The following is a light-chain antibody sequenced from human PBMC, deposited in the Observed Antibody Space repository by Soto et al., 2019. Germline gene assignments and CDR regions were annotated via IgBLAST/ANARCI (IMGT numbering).Light chain of an antibody. V-gene: IGLV1-47*02. CDR2: SNN. J-gene: IGLJ2*01. CDR1: SSNIGGTNY. Sequence: QSALTQPPSASGTPRQRVFISCSGSSSNIGGTNYAYWYQQLPGAAPKLLMHSNNLRPSGVPERISGSKSGTSASLAISGLRSEDEAVYYCASWDDRLGAVIFGGGTKVTVL. CDR3: ASWDDRLGAVI.